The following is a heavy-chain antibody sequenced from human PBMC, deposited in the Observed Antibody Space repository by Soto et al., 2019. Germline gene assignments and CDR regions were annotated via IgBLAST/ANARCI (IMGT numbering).Heavy chain of an antibody. Sequence: PEETLSLTCTVSGDSIRITTYYWGWIRQPPGKGLEWIGSIYYSGRTNYNPSLKGRVNISVDMSKNQFSLKLSSVAAADTAVYYCATHDWNLDPWGQGTLVTVS. D-gene: IGHD1-7*01. V-gene: IGHV4-39*01. CDR3: ATHDWNLDP. CDR2: IYYSGRT. CDR1: GDSIRITTYY. J-gene: IGHJ1*01.